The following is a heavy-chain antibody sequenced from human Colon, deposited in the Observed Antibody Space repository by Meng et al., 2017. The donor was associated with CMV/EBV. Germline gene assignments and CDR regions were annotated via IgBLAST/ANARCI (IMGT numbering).Heavy chain of an antibody. CDR3: SRSGSGWADAFDI. D-gene: IGHD6-19*01. CDR1: GFTFGGSA. Sequence: GGSLRLSCAASGFTFGGSAMHWVRQASGRGPGWVGRIRTKANNYATAYAASVKGRFTISSDDSKNTVYLQMNSLKTEDTAVYYCSRSGSGWADAFDIWGQGTMVTVSS. CDR2: IRTKANNYAT. J-gene: IGHJ3*02. V-gene: IGHV3-73*01.